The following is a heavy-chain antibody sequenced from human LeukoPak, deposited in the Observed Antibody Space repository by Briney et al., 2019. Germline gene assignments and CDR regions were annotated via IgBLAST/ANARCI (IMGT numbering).Heavy chain of an antibody. D-gene: IGHD3-3*01. CDR2: IYYSGST. Sequence: PSETLSLTCTVSGGSISSGGYYWSWIRQHPGKGLEWIGYIYYSGSTYYNPSLKSRVTISVDTSKNQFSLKLSSVTAADTAVYYCARSPYDFWSGYYNYYYYYGMDVWGQGTTVTVSS. J-gene: IGHJ6*02. CDR1: GGSISSGGYY. V-gene: IGHV4-31*03. CDR3: ARSPYDFWSGYYNYYYYYGMDV.